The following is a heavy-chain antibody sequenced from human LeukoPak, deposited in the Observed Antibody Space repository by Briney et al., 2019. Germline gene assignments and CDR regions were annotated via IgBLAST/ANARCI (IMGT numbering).Heavy chain of an antibody. CDR3: ARAWGPNYDFWSGNGPFDY. CDR1: GGSFSGYY. Sequence: SETLSLTCAVYGGSFSGYYWSWIRQPPGKGLEWIGEINHSGSTNYNPSLKSRVTISVDTSKNQFSLKLSSVTAADTAVYYCARAWGPNYDFWSGNGPFDYWGQGTLVTVSS. D-gene: IGHD3-3*01. CDR2: INHSGST. J-gene: IGHJ4*02. V-gene: IGHV4-34*01.